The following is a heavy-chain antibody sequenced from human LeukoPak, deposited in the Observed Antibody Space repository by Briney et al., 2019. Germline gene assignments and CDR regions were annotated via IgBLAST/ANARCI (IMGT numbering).Heavy chain of an antibody. D-gene: IGHD5-12*01. J-gene: IGHJ5*02. CDR1: GFTFSSYA. CDR3: ARESYENWFDP. V-gene: IGHV3-30*04. Sequence: PGGSLRLSCAASGFTFSSYAMHWVRQAPGKGLEWVAVISYDGSNKYYADSVKGRFTISRDNSKNTLYLQMNSLRAEDTAVYYCARESYENWFDPWGQGTLVTVSS. CDR2: ISYDGSNK.